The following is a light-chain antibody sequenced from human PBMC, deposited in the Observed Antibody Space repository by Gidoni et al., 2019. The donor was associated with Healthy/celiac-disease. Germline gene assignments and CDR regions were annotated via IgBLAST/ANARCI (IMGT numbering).Light chain of an antibody. CDR3: QQRSNWPLT. Sequence: EIVLTQSPATLSLSPGVRATISCSASQSVSSYLAWYQQKPGQAPRLLIYDASNRATGIPSRFSGSGSGTDFTLTISSLEPEDFAVYYCQQRSNWPLTFGGXTKVEIK. V-gene: IGKV3-11*01. CDR1: QSVSSY. CDR2: DAS. J-gene: IGKJ4*01.